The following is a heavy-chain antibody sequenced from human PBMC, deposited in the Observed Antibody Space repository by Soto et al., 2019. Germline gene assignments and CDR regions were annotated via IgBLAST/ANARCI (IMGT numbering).Heavy chain of an antibody. Sequence: QVQLVESGGGVVQPGRSLRLSCAASGFTFSSYGMHWVRQAPCKGLEWVAVISYDGSNKYYADSVKGRFTISRDNSKNTLYLQMNILRAEDTAVYYCAKDRDYYGSGSYGDYWGQGTLVTVSS. J-gene: IGHJ4*02. D-gene: IGHD3-10*01. V-gene: IGHV3-30*18. CDR3: AKDRDYYGSGSYGDY. CDR1: GFTFSSYG. CDR2: ISYDGSNK.